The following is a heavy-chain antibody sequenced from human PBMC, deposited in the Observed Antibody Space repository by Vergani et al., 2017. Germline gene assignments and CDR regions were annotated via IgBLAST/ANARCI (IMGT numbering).Heavy chain of an antibody. V-gene: IGHV4-61*02. J-gene: IGHJ5*02. CDR1: GGSISGVSYY. CDR3: ARERRGTWFGELLP. CDR2: IYYSGST. Sequence: QVQLQESGPGLVKPSQSLSLTCTVSGGSISGVSYYLSWVRQPAGKGLEWIGRIYYSGSTYYNPSLKSRVTISVDTSKNQFSLKLSSVTAADTAVYYCARERRGTWFGELLPWGQGTLVTVSS. D-gene: IGHD3-10*01.